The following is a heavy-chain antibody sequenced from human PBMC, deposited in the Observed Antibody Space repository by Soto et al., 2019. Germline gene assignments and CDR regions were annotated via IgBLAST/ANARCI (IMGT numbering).Heavy chain of an antibody. J-gene: IGHJ4*02. D-gene: IGHD2-15*01. V-gene: IGHV3-74*01. CDR3: VRTSLVVAVATREDY. CDR2: INSDGSST. CDR1: GFTFSSYW. Sequence: GGSLKLSCAASGFTFSSYWMHLVRQAPGKGLVWVSRINSDGSSTSYADSVKGRFTISRDNAKNTLYLQMNSLRAEDTAVYYCVRTSLVVAVATREDYWGQGTLVTVSS.